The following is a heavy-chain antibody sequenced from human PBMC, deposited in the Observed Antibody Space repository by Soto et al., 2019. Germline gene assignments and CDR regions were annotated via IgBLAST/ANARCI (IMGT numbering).Heavy chain of an antibody. Sequence: PSETLSLTCAVYGGSFSGYYWSWIRQPPGKGLEWIGEINHSGSTNYNPSLKSRVTISVDTSKNQFSLKLSSVTAADTAVYYCARHRRYYYGSGSYYYHYGMDVWGQGTRVTVSS. CDR1: GGSFSGYY. D-gene: IGHD3-10*01. CDR3: ARHRRYYYGSGSYYYHYGMDV. V-gene: IGHV4-34*01. J-gene: IGHJ6*02. CDR2: INHSGST.